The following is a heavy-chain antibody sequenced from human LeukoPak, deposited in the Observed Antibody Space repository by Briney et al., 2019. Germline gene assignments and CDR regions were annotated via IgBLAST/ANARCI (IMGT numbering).Heavy chain of an antibody. J-gene: IGHJ5*02. CDR1: GGSISSRTYY. D-gene: IGHD6-13*01. V-gene: IGHV4-31*03. CDR3: SRGARIAAAGMKYNWFDP. CDR2: IYYSGST. Sequence: SETLSLTCTVSGGSISSRTYYWSWIRQHPGKGLEWIGYIYYSGSTYYNPSLKSRLSISVDTSKNQFSLKLSSVTAADTAVYYCSRGARIAAAGMKYNWFDPWGQGTLVTVSS.